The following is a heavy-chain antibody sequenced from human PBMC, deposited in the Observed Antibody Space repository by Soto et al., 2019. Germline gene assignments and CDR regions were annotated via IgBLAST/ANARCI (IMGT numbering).Heavy chain of an antibody. J-gene: IGHJ4*02. D-gene: IGHD2-2*01. V-gene: IGHV3-48*02. CDR3: ARAPQLVAPAATGFDS. CDR2: ISASTLTI. CDR1: GFPFSTYS. Sequence: GGSLRLSCAASGFPFSTYSMSWVRQAPGKGLEWISYISASTLTIFYADSVKGRFTISRDTAQNSLYLQMNSLRDEDTAVYYCARAPQLVAPAATGFDSWGRGTLVTVSS.